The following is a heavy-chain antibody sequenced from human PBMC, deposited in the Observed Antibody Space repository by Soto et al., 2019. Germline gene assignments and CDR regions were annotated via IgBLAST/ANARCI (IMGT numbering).Heavy chain of an antibody. CDR3: ARGPPLLLWFGELSGFDY. CDR1: GGSFSGYY. J-gene: IGHJ4*02. D-gene: IGHD3-10*01. Sequence: QVQLQQWGAGLLKPSETLSLTCAVYGGSFSGYYWSWIRQPPGKGLEWIGEINHSGSTNYNPSLKIRVTISVDTSKNQFSLKLSSVTAADTAVYYCARGPPLLLWFGELSGFDYWGQGTLVTVSS. CDR2: INHSGST. V-gene: IGHV4-34*01.